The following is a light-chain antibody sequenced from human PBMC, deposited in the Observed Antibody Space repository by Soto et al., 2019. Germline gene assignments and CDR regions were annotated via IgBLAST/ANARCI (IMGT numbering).Light chain of an antibody. J-gene: IGKJ3*01. CDR1: QSVSSSY. Sequence: EIVLTQSPGTLSLSPGERATLSCRASQSVSSSYLAWYQQKPGQAPRLLIYGESSRATGIPDRFSGSGSGTDFTLTISRLEPEDFAVYYCQQYRTFGPGTKVDIK. V-gene: IGKV3-20*01. CDR2: GES. CDR3: QQYRT.